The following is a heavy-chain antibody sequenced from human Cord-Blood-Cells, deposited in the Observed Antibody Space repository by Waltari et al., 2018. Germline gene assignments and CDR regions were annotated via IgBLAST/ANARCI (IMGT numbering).Heavy chain of an antibody. V-gene: IGHV1-69*06. CDR1: GGTVSSYA. Sequence: QVQLVQSGAAVKKPGSSVKVSCKASGGTVSSYAISWVRQAPGQGLEWMGGIIPIFGTANYAQKFQGRVTITADKSTSTAYMELSSLRSEDTAVYYCASAVVAATPGWFDPWGQGTLVTVSS. CDR3: ASAVVAATPGWFDP. J-gene: IGHJ5*02. CDR2: IIPIFGTA. D-gene: IGHD2-15*01.